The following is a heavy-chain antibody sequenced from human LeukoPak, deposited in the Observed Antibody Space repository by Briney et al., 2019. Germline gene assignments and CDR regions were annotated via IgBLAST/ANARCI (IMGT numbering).Heavy chain of an antibody. Sequence: SETLSLTCTVSGGSISSYYWSWVRQPPGKGLEWIGYIYYSGSTNYNPSLKSRVTISVDTSKNQFSLKLSSVTAADTAVYYCARDGDRIAAAGTGFDYWGQGTLVTVSS. CDR2: IYYSGST. CDR3: ARDGDRIAAAGTGFDY. V-gene: IGHV4-59*01. D-gene: IGHD6-13*01. J-gene: IGHJ4*02. CDR1: GGSISSYY.